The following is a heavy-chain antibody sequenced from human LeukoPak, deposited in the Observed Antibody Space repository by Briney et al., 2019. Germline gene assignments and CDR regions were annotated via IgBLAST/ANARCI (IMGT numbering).Heavy chain of an antibody. D-gene: IGHD5-24*01. V-gene: IGHV3-9*01. CDR1: GFTFSDYY. J-gene: IGHJ4*02. Sequence: GGSLRLSCAASGFTFSDYYMSWIRQAPGKGLEWVSGISWNSGSIGYADSVKGRFTISRDNAKNSLYLQMNSLRAEDTALYYCAKDIQVRNRDGYNKGSFDYWGQGTLVTVSS. CDR2: ISWNSGSI. CDR3: AKDIQVRNRDGYNKGSFDY.